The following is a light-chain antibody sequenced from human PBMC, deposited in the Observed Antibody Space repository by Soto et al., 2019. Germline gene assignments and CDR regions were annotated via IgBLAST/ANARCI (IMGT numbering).Light chain of an antibody. CDR3: MQALQTPA. V-gene: IGKV2-28*01. CDR2: LAS. CDR1: QSLLHSNGYNY. Sequence: DIVMTQSPLSLPVTPGEPASISCRSSQSLLHSNGYNYLDWYVKKPGQSPQLLTYLASNRASGVPGRFSGSGSGTDFTPKISRVDAEDVGVYYCMQALQTPAFGQGTRLEIK. J-gene: IGKJ5*01.